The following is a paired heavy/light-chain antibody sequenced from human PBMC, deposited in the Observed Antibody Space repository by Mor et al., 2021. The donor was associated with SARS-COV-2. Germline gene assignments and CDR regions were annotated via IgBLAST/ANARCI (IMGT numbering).Light chain of an antibody. J-gene: IGKJ5*01. V-gene: IGKV1-5*03. CDR2: KAS. CDR1: QSISSW. Sequence: DIQMTQSPSTLSASIRDRVTITCRASQSISSWLAWYQQKPGKAPKLLIYKASSLESGVPSRFSGSGSGTEFTLTISSLQPDDFATYYCQQYNSYSITFGQGTRLEIK. CDR3: QQYNSYSIT.
Heavy chain of an antibody. CDR1: GGSFSGYY. V-gene: IGHV4-34*01. CDR2: INHSGST. J-gene: IGHJ6*02. D-gene: IGHD3-10*01. CDR3: ARVHPLTPYYYGSGRGYYYGMDV. Sequence: QVQLQQWGAGLLKPSETLSLTCAVYGGSFSGYYWSWIRQPPGKGLEWIGEINHSGSTNYNPSLKSRVTISVDTSKNQFSLKLSSVTAADTAVYYCARVHPLTPYYYGSGRGYYYGMDVWGQGTTVTVSS.